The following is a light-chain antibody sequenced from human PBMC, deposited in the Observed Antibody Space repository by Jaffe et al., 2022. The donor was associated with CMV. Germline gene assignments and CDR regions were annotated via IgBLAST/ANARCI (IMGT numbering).Light chain of an antibody. V-gene: IGKV3-20*01. CDR2: GAS. Sequence: EIVLTQSPGTLSLSPGDRATLSCRANQSVSSNYLAWYQQQPGQAPRLLVYGASRRATGAPDRFSGSGSGTDFTLTISRLEPEDFVVFYCQQYGALPVTFGQGTHLEIK. CDR1: QSVSSNY. CDR3: QQYGALPVT. J-gene: IGKJ5*01.